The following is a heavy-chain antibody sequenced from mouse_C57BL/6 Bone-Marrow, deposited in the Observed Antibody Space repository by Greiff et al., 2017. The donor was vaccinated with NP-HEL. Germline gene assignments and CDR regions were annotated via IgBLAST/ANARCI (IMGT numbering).Heavy chain of an antibody. Sequence: EVKLVESGGGLVQPGGSMKLSCAASVFTFSDAWMDWVRQSPEKGLEWVAEIRNKANNHATYYAESVKGRFTISRDDSKSSVYLQMNSLRAEDTGIYYCTLSYYSNYDWFAYWGQGTLVTVSA. CDR1: VFTFSDAW. V-gene: IGHV6-6*01. D-gene: IGHD2-5*01. CDR2: IRNKANNHAT. CDR3: TLSYYSNYDWFAY. J-gene: IGHJ3*01.